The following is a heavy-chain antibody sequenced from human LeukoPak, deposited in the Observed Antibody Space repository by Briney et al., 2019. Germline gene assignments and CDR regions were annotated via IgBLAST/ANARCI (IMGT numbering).Heavy chain of an antibody. V-gene: IGHV3-30*02. J-gene: IGHJ4*02. Sequence: GGSLRLSCSASGFTFSAYDMHWVRPAPGKGLEWVTFIWFDGSNKVYADSVKGRFTISTDDSKNTLSLQMNSLRGEDTAVYYCAKGGYRYSNNWWADYWGQGILVTVSS. CDR3: AKGGYRYSNNWWADY. D-gene: IGHD6-13*01. CDR1: GFTFSAYD. CDR2: IWFDGSNK.